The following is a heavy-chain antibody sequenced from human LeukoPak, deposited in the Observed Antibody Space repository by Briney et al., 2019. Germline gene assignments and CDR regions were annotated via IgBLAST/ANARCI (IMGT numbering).Heavy chain of an antibody. V-gene: IGHV4-34*01. CDR2: INHSGST. CDR1: GGSFSGYY. D-gene: IGHD2-2*01. CDR3: ARHYREEGYCSSTSCYRKYYYYMDV. Sequence: SETLSLTCAVYGGSFSGYYWSWIRQPPGKGLEWIGEINHSGSTNYNPSLKSRVTISVDTSKNQFSLKLSSVTAADTAVYYCARHYREEGYCSSTSCYRKYYYYMDVWGKGTTVTVSS. J-gene: IGHJ6*03.